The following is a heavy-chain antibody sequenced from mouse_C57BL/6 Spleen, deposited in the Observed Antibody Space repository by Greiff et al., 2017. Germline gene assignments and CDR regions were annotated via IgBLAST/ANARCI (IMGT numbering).Heavy chain of an antibody. Sequence: EVQGVESGGGLVKPGGSLKLSCAASGFTFSDYGMHWVRQAPEQGLEWVAYISRGSSTIYYADTVKGRFPISRDNAKNTLYLQMTSLRSEDTAMYYCARNYYVDYWGQGTTLTVSS. J-gene: IGHJ2*01. V-gene: IGHV5-17*01. CDR3: ARNYYVDY. CDR1: GFTFSDYG. CDR2: ISRGSSTI.